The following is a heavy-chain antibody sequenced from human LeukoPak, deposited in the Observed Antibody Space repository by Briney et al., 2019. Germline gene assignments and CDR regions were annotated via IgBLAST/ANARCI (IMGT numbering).Heavy chain of an antibody. D-gene: IGHD5-24*01. CDR2: IYYSGIT. J-gene: IGHJ4*02. CDR3: VRGSGRDGGF. CDR1: GDSISSSY. V-gene: IGHV4-59*01. Sequence: PSETLSLTCTVFGDSISSSYWSWIRQPPGRGLEWIGYIYYSGITNSNPSLMSRVTILIDTSKNQFSLTLSSVTAADTAMYYCVRGSGRDGGFWGQGTLVTVSS.